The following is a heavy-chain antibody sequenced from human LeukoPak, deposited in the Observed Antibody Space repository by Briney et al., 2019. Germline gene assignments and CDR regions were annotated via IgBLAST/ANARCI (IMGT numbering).Heavy chain of an antibody. CDR1: GFTFSGYA. Sequence: GGSLRLSCAASGFTFSGYAMSWVRQAPGKGLEWVSAISGSGGSTYYADSVKGRFTISRDNSKNTLYLQMNSLRAEDTAVYYCAKECEGSIFLGWFDPWGQGTLVTVSS. V-gene: IGHV3-23*01. CDR3: AKECEGSIFLGWFDP. D-gene: IGHD2/OR15-2a*01. CDR2: ISGSGGST. J-gene: IGHJ5*02.